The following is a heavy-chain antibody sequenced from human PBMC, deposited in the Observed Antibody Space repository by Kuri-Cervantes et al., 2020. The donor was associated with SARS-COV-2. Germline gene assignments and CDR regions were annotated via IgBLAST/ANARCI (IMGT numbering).Heavy chain of an antibody. CDR2: IGPSGSTK. V-gene: IGHV3-11*04. J-gene: IGHJ4*02. Sequence: GGSLRLSCTASGFLFSDYYMTWIRRAPGKGLEWVSNIGPSGSTKYYADSVKGRFTISRDNAKNSLYPQMSSLRAEDTAVYYCARDLRMGKSLDYWGQGTLVTVSS. CDR3: ARDLRMGKSLDY. CDR1: GFLFSDYY. D-gene: IGHD7-27*01.